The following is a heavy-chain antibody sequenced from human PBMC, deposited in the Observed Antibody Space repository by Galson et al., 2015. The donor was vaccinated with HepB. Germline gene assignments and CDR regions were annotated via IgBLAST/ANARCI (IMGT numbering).Heavy chain of an antibody. CDR1: GFTFSSYG. CDR2: IWYDGSNK. Sequence: SLRLSCAASGFTFSSYGMHWVRQAPGKGLERVAVIWYDGSNKYYADSVKGRFTISRDNSKNTLYLQMNSLRAEDTAVYYCARDRPLEGSPGAFDIWGQGTMVTVSS. J-gene: IGHJ3*02. V-gene: IGHV3-33*08. D-gene: IGHD6-13*01. CDR3: ARDRPLEGSPGAFDI.